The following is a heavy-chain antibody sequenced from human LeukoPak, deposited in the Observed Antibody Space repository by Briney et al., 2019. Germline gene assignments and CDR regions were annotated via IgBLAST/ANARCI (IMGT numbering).Heavy chain of an antibody. CDR2: IRSKANSYAT. J-gene: IGHJ4*02. CDR3: ARDSGWYTHDY. D-gene: IGHD6-19*01. Sequence: PGGSLRLSCAASGFTFSGSAMHWVRQASGKGLEWVGRIRSKANSYATAYAASVKGRFTISRDNAKNSLYLQMNSLRAEDTAVYYCARDSGWYTHDYWGQGTLVTVSS. V-gene: IGHV3-73*01. CDR1: GFTFSGSA.